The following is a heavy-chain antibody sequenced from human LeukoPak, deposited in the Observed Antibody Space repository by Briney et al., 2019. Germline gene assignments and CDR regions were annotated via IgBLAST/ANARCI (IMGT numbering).Heavy chain of an antibody. CDR3: AREKYSSSWYSEDYYYYYMDV. D-gene: IGHD6-13*01. J-gene: IGHJ6*03. CDR1: GGSFSTYY. CDR2: INHSGNT. Sequence: SETLSLTCAVYGGSFSTYYWNWIRQPPGKGLEWIGEINHSGNTNYNPSLKSRVTISVDTSKNQFSLKLNSVTAADTAVYYCAREKYSSSWYSEDYYYYYMDVWGKGTTVTVSS. V-gene: IGHV4-34*01.